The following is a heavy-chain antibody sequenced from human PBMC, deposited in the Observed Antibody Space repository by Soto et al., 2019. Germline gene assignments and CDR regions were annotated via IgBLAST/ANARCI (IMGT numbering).Heavy chain of an antibody. D-gene: IGHD6-13*01. CDR2: TYYRSKWYN. J-gene: IGHJ5*02. CDR1: GDSVSSNSAA. V-gene: IGHV6-1*01. Sequence: SQTLSLTCAISGDSVSSNSAAWNWIRQSPSRGLEWLGRTYYRSKWYNDYAVSAKSRITINPDTSKNQFSLQLNSVTPEDTAVYYCARDGRYSSSWPNWFDPWGQGTLVTVSS. CDR3: ARDGRYSSSWPNWFDP.